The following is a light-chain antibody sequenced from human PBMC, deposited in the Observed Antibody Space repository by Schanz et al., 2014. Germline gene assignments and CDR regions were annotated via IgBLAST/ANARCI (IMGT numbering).Light chain of an antibody. Sequence: QSALTQPPSASGSPGQSVTISCTGTSSDVGAYNYVSWYQQHPGKAPKLIISDVTRRPSGVPDRFSGSKSDNTASLTISGLQAEDEADYYCSSYTGSTSFWVFGGGTKLTVL. CDR3: SSYTGSTSFWV. CDR2: DVT. V-gene: IGLV2-8*01. CDR1: SSDVGAYNY. J-gene: IGLJ3*02.